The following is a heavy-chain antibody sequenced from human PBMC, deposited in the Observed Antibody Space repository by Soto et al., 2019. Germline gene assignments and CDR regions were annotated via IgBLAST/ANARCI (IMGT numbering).Heavy chain of an antibody. CDR2: IYYSGST. D-gene: IGHD5-18*01. Sequence: SETLSLTCTVSGGSISSSSYYWGWIRQPPGKGLEWIGSIYYSGSTYYNPSLKSRVTISVDTSKNQFSLKLSSVTAADTAVYYCARLADVDTAMVNYWGQGTLVTVSS. J-gene: IGHJ4*02. V-gene: IGHV4-39*01. CDR1: GGSISSSSYY. CDR3: ARLADVDTAMVNY.